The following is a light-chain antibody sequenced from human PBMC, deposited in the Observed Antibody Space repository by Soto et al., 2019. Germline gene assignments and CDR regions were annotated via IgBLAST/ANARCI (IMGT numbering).Light chain of an antibody. CDR3: QTWGTGILA. Sequence: QSVLTQSPSASASLGASVKLTCTLSSGHSSYVIAWHQQQPEKGPRYLMKVNSDGSHIKGDAIPDRFSGSSSGAERYLTISSLQSEDEADYYCQTWGTGILAFGGGTKLTVL. J-gene: IGLJ3*02. CDR1: SGHSSYV. CDR2: VNSDGSH. V-gene: IGLV4-69*01.